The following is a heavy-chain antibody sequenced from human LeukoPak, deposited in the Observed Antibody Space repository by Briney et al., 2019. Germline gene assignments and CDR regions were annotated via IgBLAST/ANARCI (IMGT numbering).Heavy chain of an antibody. CDR1: GFTFSNYS. J-gene: IGHJ4*02. V-gene: IGHV3-23*01. Sequence: RGSLRLSCAASGFTFSNYSMSWVRQAPGKGLEWVSTISGTGGTTYYADSVKGRFTISRDNSKNTLFLQFNSLRADDTAVYYCAKGRGTTVTAAANYWGQGTLVTVSS. CDR2: ISGTGGTT. CDR3: AKGRGTTVTAAANY. D-gene: IGHD4-17*01.